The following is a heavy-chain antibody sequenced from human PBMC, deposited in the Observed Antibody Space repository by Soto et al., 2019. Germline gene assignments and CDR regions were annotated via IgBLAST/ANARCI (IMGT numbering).Heavy chain of an antibody. V-gene: IGHV1-3*01. Sequence: QVQLVQSGAEVKKPGASVKVSCKASGYTFTSYAMHWVRQAPGQRLEWMGWINAGNGKTKYSQKFQGRVTITSDTTASTAYMELNSLSSEDTAVYYFARGQLVLDYWGQGTLVTVSS. CDR2: INAGNGKT. CDR3: ARGQLVLDY. CDR1: GYTFTSYA. J-gene: IGHJ4*02. D-gene: IGHD1-1*01.